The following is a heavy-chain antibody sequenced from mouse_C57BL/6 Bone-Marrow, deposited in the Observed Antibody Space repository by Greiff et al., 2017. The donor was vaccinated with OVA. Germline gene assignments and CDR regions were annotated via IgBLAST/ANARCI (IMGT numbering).Heavy chain of an antibody. Sequence: QVQLQQSGPELVKPGASVKISCKASGYAFSSSWMNWVKQRPGKGLEWIGRIYPGDGDTNYNGKFKGKATLTADKSSSTAYMQLSSLTSDDSAVYVCARSYYYGSSRDYWGQGTSVTVSS. V-gene: IGHV1-82*01. J-gene: IGHJ4*01. D-gene: IGHD1-1*01. CDR3: ARSYYYGSSRDY. CDR1: GYAFSSSW. CDR2: IYPGDGDT.